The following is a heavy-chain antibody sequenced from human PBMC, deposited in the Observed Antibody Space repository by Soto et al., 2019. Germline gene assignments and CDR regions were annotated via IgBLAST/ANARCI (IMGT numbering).Heavy chain of an antibody. J-gene: IGHJ5*02. D-gene: IGHD3-22*01. V-gene: IGHV1-69*06. CDR3: ARAKKYYYDSSGPRGSWFDP. Sequence: VSCKASGGTFSSYAISWVRQAPGQGLEWMGGIIPIFGTANYAQKFQGRVTITADKSTSTAYMELSSLRSEDTAVYYCARAKKYYYDSSGPRGSWFDPWGQGTLVTVSS. CDR2: IIPIFGTA. CDR1: GGTFSSYA.